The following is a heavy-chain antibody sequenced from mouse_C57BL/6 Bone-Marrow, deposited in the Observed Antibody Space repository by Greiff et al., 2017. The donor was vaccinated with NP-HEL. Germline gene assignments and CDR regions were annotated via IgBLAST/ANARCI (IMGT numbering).Heavy chain of an antibody. V-gene: IGHV3-6*01. D-gene: IGHD2-3*01. CDR3: ARRDGYWGYFDY. J-gene: IGHJ2*01. Sequence: EVKLQESGPGLVKPSQSLSLTCSVTGYSITSGYYWNWIRQFPGNKLEWMGYISYDGSNNYNPSLKNRISITRDTSKNQFFLKLNSVTTEDTATYYCARRDGYWGYFDYWGQGTTLTVSS. CDR1: GYSITSGYY. CDR2: ISYDGSN.